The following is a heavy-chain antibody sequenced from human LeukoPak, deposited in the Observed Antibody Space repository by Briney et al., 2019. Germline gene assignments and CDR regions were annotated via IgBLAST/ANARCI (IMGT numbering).Heavy chain of an antibody. CDR1: GFTFSSYN. D-gene: IGHD6-6*01. V-gene: IGHV3-21*01. J-gene: IGHJ4*02. CDR3: ARWPYSSSYYFDY. CDR2: ITSGTTYI. Sequence: GGSLRLSCAASGFTFSSYNMNWVRQSPEKGLEWVSSITSGTTYIYYADSVRGRFTLSRDNAKNSLYLQMNSLRAEDTAVYYCARWPYSSSYYFDYWGQGTLVTVSS.